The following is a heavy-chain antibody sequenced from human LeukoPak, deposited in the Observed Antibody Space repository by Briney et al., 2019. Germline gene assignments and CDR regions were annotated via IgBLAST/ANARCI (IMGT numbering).Heavy chain of an antibody. CDR3: AKDSTRVTPYYFDY. D-gene: IGHD2-15*01. J-gene: IGHJ4*02. CDR1: GFTFNNYA. Sequence: PGGSLRLSCAASGFTFNNYAMGWVRQPPGKGLEWLSAIDGGGDATKYADSVKGRFTISRDNSKNTLSLQMNSLRAEDTAVYYCAKDSTRVTPYYFDYWGQGTLVTVSS. CDR2: IDGGGDAT. V-gene: IGHV3-23*01.